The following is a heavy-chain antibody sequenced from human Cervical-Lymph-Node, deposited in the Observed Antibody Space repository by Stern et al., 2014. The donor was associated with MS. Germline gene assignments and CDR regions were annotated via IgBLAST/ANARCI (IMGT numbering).Heavy chain of an antibody. CDR2: ITNVGST. J-gene: IGHJ4*02. CDR1: GFTVSRDY. D-gene: IGHD1-1*01. Sequence: EVKLVQSGGGVIKPGGSLRLSCTASGFTVSRDYMTWVRQAPGKGLEWVPLITNVGSTFYTDSVKGRFTISRDDSKNTVYLHMTSLRAEDTAMYYCARDTSSPERSDWWGQGTLVTVSS. CDR3: ARDTSSPERSDW. V-gene: IGHV3-53*01.